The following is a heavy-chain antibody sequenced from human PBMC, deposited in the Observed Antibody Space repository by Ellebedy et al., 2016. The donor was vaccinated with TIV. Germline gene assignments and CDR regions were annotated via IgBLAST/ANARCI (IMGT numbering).Heavy chain of an antibody. D-gene: IGHD1-26*01. CDR3: ARDKIVGATYFDY. CDR2: INQYGSEI. J-gene: IGHJ4*02. V-gene: IGHV3-7*01. Sequence: GESLKISCAASGFTFSSYWMSWVRQAPGKGLEWVANINQYGSEIYYVDSVKGRFTISRDNAKNSLNLQMNSLRAEDTAVYYCARDKIVGATYFDYWGQGTLVTVSS. CDR1: GFTFSSYW.